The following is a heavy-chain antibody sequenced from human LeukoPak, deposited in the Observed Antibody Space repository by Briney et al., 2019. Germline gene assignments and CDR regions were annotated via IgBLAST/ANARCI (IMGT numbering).Heavy chain of an antibody. V-gene: IGHV1-2*02. CDR1: GFTFSGYY. CDR2: ISPNSGGT. J-gene: IGHJ4*02. CDR3: AREPSGSGGYDY. Sequence: ASVKVSCKASGFTFSGYYMHWVRQAPGQGLEWMAWISPNSGGTNYVQKFQGRVTVTRDTSISTDYMEISGLTSDDTALYYCAREPSGSGGYDYWGQGTLVAVSS. D-gene: IGHD3-10*01.